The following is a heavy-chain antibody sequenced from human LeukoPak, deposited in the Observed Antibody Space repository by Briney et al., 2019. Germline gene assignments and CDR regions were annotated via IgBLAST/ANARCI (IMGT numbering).Heavy chain of an antibody. J-gene: IGHJ4*02. CDR1: GFTFDDYG. Sequence: GGSLRLPCAASGFTFDDYGMSWVRQAPGKGLEWVSGINWNGGSTGYADSVKGRFTISRDNAKNSLYLQMNSLRAEDTALYYCARESGNGYNLYLDYWGQGTLVTVSS. D-gene: IGHD5-24*01. CDR3: ARESGNGYNLYLDY. CDR2: INWNGGST. V-gene: IGHV3-20*04.